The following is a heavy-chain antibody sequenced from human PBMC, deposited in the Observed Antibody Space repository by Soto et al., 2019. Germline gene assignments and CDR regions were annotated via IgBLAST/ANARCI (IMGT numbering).Heavy chain of an antibody. CDR3: ARVGGGLGSGSYYLYYYYYMDV. Sequence: QVQLQESGPGLVKPSETLSLTCTVSGGSISSYYWSWIRQPPGKGLEWIGYIYYSGSTNYNPSLKSRVTISVDTSKNQFSLKLSSVTAADTAVYYCARVGGGLGSGSYYLYYYYYMDVWGKGTTVTVSS. D-gene: IGHD3-10*02. V-gene: IGHV4-59*01. CDR2: IYYSGST. J-gene: IGHJ6*03. CDR1: GGSISSYY.